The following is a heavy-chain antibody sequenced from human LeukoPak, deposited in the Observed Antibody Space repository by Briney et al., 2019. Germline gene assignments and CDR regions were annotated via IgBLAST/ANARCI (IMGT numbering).Heavy chain of an antibody. CDR1: GYTFTGYY. J-gene: IGHJ4*02. Sequence: ASVKVSCKASGYTFTGYYMHWVRQAPGQGLEWMGWINPNSGNTGYAQRFQGRVTITRNTSISTAYMELSSLRSEDTAVYYCARGPHYYDSSGYYQFDYWGQGTLVTVSS. CDR2: INPNSGNT. V-gene: IGHV1-8*03. D-gene: IGHD3-22*01. CDR3: ARGPHYYDSSGYYQFDY.